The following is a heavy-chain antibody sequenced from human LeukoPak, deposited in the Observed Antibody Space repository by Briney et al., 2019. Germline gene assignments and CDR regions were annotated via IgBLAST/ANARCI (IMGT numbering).Heavy chain of an antibody. Sequence: SETLSLTCAVYGGSFSGYYWSWIRQPPGKGLEWIGEINHSGSTNYNPSLKSRVTIPVDTSKNQFSLKLSSVTAADSAVYYCARRIYYGSGSYYNWFDPWGQGTLVTVSS. CDR2: INHSGST. J-gene: IGHJ5*02. CDR3: ARRIYYGSGSYYNWFDP. V-gene: IGHV4-34*01. CDR1: GGSFSGYY. D-gene: IGHD3-10*01.